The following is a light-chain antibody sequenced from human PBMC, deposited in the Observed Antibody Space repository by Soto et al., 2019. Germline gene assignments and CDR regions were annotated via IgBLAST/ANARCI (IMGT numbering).Light chain of an antibody. V-gene: IGKV1-39*01. CDR1: QSISNF. CDR2: AAS. CDR3: QQSYTTPYT. Sequence: DIQMTQSPSSLSASVGDRVTITCRASQSISNFLNWCQQKPGKAPELLIYAASSLHSGVPSRFSGSGSGTNFTLTISSLQPEDFATYSCQQSYTTPYTFGQGTKLEIK. J-gene: IGKJ2*01.